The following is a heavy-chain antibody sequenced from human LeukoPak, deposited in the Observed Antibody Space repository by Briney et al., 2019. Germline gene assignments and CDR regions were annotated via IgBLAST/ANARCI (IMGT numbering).Heavy chain of an antibody. Sequence: PGGSLRLSCVASGFTLSNYAMHWVRQAPGKGLEWVSAISGSGGSTYYADSVKGRFTISRDNSKNTLYLQMDSLRAEDTAVYYCAKDIAVQSIYGDYDYWGQGTLVTVSS. CDR1: GFTLSNYA. D-gene: IGHD4-17*01. CDR2: ISGSGGST. J-gene: IGHJ4*02. CDR3: AKDIAVQSIYGDYDY. V-gene: IGHV3-23*01.